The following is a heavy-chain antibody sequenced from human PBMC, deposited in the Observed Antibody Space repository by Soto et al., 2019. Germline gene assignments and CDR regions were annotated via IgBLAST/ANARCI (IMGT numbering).Heavy chain of an antibody. V-gene: IGHV1-18*01. D-gene: IGHD2-8*01. CDR3: ARGSQDIVLMVSNNWFDP. CDR1: GYTFTSYG. J-gene: IGHJ5*02. Sequence: QVPLVQSGAEVKKPGASVKVSCKASGYTFTSYGISWVRQAPGQGLEWMGWISAYNGNTNYAQKLQGRVTMTTDTSTSTAYMELRSLRSDDTAVYYCARGSQDIVLMVSNNWFDPWGQGTLVTVSS. CDR2: ISAYNGNT.